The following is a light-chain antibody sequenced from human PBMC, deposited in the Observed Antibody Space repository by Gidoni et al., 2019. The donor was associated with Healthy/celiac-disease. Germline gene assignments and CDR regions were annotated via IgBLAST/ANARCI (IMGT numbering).Light chain of an antibody. J-gene: IGKJ5*01. V-gene: IGKV2-28*01. CDR3: MQALQTPIT. Sequence: IVMTQSPLSLPVTPGAPASISCRSSQSLLHSNGYNYLDWYLQKPGQSPQLLIYLCSNRASGVPDRFSGSGSGTDFTLKISRVEAEDVGVYYCMQALQTPITFGQGTRLEIK. CDR1: QSLLHSNGYNY. CDR2: LCS.